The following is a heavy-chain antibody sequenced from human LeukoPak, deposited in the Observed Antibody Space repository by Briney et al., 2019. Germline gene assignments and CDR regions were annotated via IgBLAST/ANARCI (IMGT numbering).Heavy chain of an antibody. D-gene: IGHD6-19*01. CDR3: AGERGEEYSSGWYKTNFFDN. Sequence: MPSETLSLTCTVSGDSFTSVTDYWAWIRQPPGKGLEWIASGDYSGGTYYNPSLESRVAISADMSKNQISLKLTSVTGADTAVYYCAGERGEEYSSGWYKTNFFDNWGQGIRVTVSS. CDR1: GDSFTSVTDY. CDR2: GDYSGGT. J-gene: IGHJ4*02. V-gene: IGHV4-39*07.